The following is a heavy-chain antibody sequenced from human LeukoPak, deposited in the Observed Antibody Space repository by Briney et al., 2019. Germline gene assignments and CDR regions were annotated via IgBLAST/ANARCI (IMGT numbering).Heavy chain of an antibody. V-gene: IGHV3-74*01. Sequence: GGSLRLSCAASGFTFSSDWMHWVRQAPGKGLVRVSRINDDGSSKGYADSVKGRFTISRDNAKNTLYLQMNSLRAEDTAVYYCARVPGYSGYFYGMDVWGQGTTVTVSS. D-gene: IGHD5-12*01. CDR1: GFTFSSDW. CDR3: ARVPGYSGYFYGMDV. CDR2: INDDGSSK. J-gene: IGHJ6*02.